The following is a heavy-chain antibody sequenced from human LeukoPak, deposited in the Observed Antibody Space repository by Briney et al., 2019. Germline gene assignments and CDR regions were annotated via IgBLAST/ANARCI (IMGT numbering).Heavy chain of an antibody. J-gene: IGHJ5*01. V-gene: IGHV4-59*01. CDR1: GGSISSYY. CDR3: ARGLTSNLVQLEPRGWFDP. D-gene: IGHD1-1*01. Sequence: SETLSLTCTVSGGSISSYYWSWIRQPPGKGLEWIGYIYYSGSTNYNPSLKSRVTISVDTSKNQFSLKLSSVTAADTAVYYCARGLTSNLVQLEPRGWFDPWGQGTLVTASS. CDR2: IYYSGST.